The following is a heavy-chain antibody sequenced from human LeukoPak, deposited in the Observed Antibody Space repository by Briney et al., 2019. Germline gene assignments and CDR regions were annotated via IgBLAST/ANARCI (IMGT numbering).Heavy chain of an antibody. Sequence: GGSLRLSCAASGFAFSNAWMSWVRQAPGKGLEWVGRIKSKTDGGTTDYAAPVKGRFTISRDDSKNTLYLQMNSLKTEDTAVYYCTTGLIAVAGTQVEDYWGQGTLVTVSS. CDR3: TTGLIAVAGTQVEDY. CDR1: GFAFSNAW. J-gene: IGHJ4*02. CDR2: IKSKTDGGTT. V-gene: IGHV3-15*01. D-gene: IGHD6-19*01.